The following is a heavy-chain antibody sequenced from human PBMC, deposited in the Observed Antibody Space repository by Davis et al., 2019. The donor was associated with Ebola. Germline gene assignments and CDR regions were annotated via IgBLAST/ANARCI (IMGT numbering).Heavy chain of an antibody. CDR1: GYTFTSYA. V-gene: IGHV7-4-1*02. J-gene: IGHJ4*02. D-gene: IGHD3-3*01. CDR2: INTNTGNP. Sequence: AASVKVSCKASGYTFTSYAMNWVRQAPGQGLEWMGWINTNTGNPTYAQGFTGRFVFSLDTSVSTAYLQISSLKAEDTAVYYCAREGYDFWSGYAIDYWGQGTLVTVSS. CDR3: AREGYDFWSGYAIDY.